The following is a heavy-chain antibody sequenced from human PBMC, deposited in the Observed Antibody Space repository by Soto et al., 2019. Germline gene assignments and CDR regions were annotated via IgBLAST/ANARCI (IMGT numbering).Heavy chain of an antibody. CDR1: GGSFSGYY. D-gene: IGHD6-19*01. CDR2: INHSGST. V-gene: IGHV4-34*01. J-gene: IGHJ5*02. CDR3: ARETVLGTDNWFDP. Sequence: SSETLSLTCAVYGGSFSGYYWSWIRQPPGKGLEWIGEINHSGSTNYNPSLKSRVTISVDTSKNQFSLKLSSVTAADTAIYYCARETVLGTDNWFDPWGQGILVTVSS.